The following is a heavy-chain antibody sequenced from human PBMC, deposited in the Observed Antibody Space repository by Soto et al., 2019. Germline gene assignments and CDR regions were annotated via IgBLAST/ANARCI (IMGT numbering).Heavy chain of an antibody. V-gene: IGHV4-59*01. CDR3: AILIVGATTIFDY. J-gene: IGHJ4*02. CDR2: IYYSGST. Sequence: PSETLSLTCTVSGGSISSYYWSWIRQPPGKGLEWIGYIYYSGSTNYNPSLKSRVTISVDTSKNQFSLKLSSVTAADTAVYYCAILIVGATTIFDYWGQGTLVTVSS. CDR1: GGSISSYY. D-gene: IGHD1-26*01.